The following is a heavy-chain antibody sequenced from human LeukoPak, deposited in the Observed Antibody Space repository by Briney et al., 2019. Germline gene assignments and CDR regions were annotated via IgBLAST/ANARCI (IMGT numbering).Heavy chain of an antibody. D-gene: IGHD3-22*01. CDR2: INHSGST. V-gene: IGHV4-34*01. CDR3: ARDMQWLLPDY. J-gene: IGHJ4*02. CDR1: GGSFSGYY. Sequence: PSETLSLTCAVYGGSFSGYYWSWIRQPPGKGLEWIGEINHSGSTNYNPSLKSRVTISVDTSKNQFSLKLSSVTAADTAVYYCARDMQWLLPDYWGQGTLVTVSS.